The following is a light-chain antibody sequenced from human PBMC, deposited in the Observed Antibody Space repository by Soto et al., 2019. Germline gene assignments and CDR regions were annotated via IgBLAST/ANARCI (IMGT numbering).Light chain of an antibody. CDR3: LLYNNYPPLT. Sequence: DIQITQAPSSLSASVGDRVTITCRASQGIRNELAWYQQKPGKAPKRLIYAASSLQNGVPSRFSGSGSGTEFTLTISSLQPEDSATYYCLLYNNYPPLTLGGGTKVEIK. V-gene: IGKV1-17*01. J-gene: IGKJ4*01. CDR1: QGIRNE. CDR2: AAS.